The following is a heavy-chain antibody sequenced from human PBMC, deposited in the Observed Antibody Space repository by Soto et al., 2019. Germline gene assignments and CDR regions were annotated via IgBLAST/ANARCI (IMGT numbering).Heavy chain of an antibody. V-gene: IGHV1-18*01. J-gene: IGHJ4*02. Sequence: QVQLVQSGTEMKKPGASVKVSCKASGYIMTTYGVSWVRQAPGQGLEWVGWISAYNDHTNYAQKFQGRVTMTTDTSTSTAYMELRSLRSDDTAVYYCARGTYFDYWGQGTLVTVSS. D-gene: IGHD1-1*01. CDR3: ARGTYFDY. CDR2: ISAYNDHT. CDR1: GYIMTTYG.